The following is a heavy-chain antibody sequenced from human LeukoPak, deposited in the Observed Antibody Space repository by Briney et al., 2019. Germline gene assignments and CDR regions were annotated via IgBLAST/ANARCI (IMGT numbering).Heavy chain of an antibody. J-gene: IGHJ4*02. CDR2: IYPGDSDT. CDR3: ARLGPYCSSTSCYDRPLDY. Sequence: GESLKISCKGSGYSFTSYWIGWVRQMPGKGLGWMGIIYPGDSDTRYSPSFQGQVTISADKSISTAYLQWSSLKASDTAMYYCARLGPYCSSTSCYDRPLDYWGQGTLVTVSS. CDR1: GYSFTSYW. D-gene: IGHD2-2*01. V-gene: IGHV5-51*01.